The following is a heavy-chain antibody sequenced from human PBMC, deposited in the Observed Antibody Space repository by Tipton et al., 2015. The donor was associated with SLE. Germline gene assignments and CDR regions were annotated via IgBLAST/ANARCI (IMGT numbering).Heavy chain of an antibody. J-gene: IGHJ3*01. D-gene: IGHD1-26*01. V-gene: IGHV3-9*01. CDR2: LSWNSETI. CDR3: AKGWGAALDDDALDV. CDR1: GLSLEDHA. Sequence: SLRLSCVASGLSLEDHAMHWVRQAPGKGLEWVSGLSWNSETIAYGDSVKGRFTASRDNAKNSLYLHMTSLGPEDTAFYFCAKGWGAALDDDALDVWGQGTMVIVSS.